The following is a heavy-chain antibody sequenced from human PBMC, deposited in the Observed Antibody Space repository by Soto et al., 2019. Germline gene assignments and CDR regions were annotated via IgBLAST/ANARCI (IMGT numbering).Heavy chain of an antibody. CDR1: GFTFSDYY. Sequence: QVQLVESGGGLVKPGGSLRLSCAASGFTFSDYYMSWIRQAPGKGLEWVSYISSSGSTIYYEDSVKGRFTISRDNAKNSLYLQMNSLRAEDTAVYYCASPPADTGPYYYYYYYMDVWGKGTTVTVSS. CDR3: ASPPADTGPYYYYYYYMDV. V-gene: IGHV3-11*01. CDR2: ISSSGSTI. D-gene: IGHD5-18*01. J-gene: IGHJ6*03.